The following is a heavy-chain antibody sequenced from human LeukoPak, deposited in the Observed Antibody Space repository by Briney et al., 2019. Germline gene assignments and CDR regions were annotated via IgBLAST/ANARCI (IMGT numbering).Heavy chain of an antibody. J-gene: IGHJ4*02. Sequence: ASVKVSCKASGYSFTAYYMHWVQQAPGQGLEWMGWINTNNGATNYAQKFQGRVTMTRDTSISTAYMELSRLTSDDTALYYCAREAAAGFGLDFWGQGTLVTVSS. D-gene: IGHD6-13*01. CDR1: GYSFTAYY. CDR3: AREAAAGFGLDF. CDR2: INTNNGAT. V-gene: IGHV1-2*02.